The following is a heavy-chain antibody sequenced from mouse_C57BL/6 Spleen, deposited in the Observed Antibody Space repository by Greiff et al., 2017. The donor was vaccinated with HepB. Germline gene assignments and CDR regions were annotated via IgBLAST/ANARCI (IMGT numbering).Heavy chain of an antibody. CDR1: GYSFTGYY. J-gene: IGHJ1*03. Sequence: VQLQQSGPELVKPGASVKISCKASGYSFTGYYMNWVKQSPEKSLEWIGEINPSTGGTTYNQKFKAKATLTVDKSSSTAYMQLKSLTSEDSAVYYCANYYASRGYFDVWGTGTTVTVSS. V-gene: IGHV1-42*01. CDR2: INPSTGGT. CDR3: ANYYASRGYFDV. D-gene: IGHD1-1*01.